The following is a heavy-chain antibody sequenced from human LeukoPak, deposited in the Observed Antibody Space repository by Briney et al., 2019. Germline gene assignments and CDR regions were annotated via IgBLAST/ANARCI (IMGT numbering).Heavy chain of an antibody. D-gene: IGHD3-22*01. CDR3: AKAPKYYYDSSGYDVNHWYFDL. V-gene: IGHV3-9*01. Sequence: GGSLRLSCAASGFTFDDYAMHWVRQAPGKGLEWVSGISWNSGSIGYADSVKGRFTISRDNAKNSLYLQMNSLRAEDTALYYCAKAPKYYYDSSGYDVNHWYFDLWGRGTLVTVSS. CDR1: GFTFDDYA. CDR2: ISWNSGSI. J-gene: IGHJ2*01.